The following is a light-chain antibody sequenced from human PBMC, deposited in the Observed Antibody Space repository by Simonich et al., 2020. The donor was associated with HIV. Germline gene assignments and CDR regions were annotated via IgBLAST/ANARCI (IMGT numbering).Light chain of an antibody. J-gene: IGKJ4*01. CDR1: QSISRY. CDR3: QQSYVTLLT. CDR2: TAS. V-gene: IGKV1-39*01. Sequence: DIQMTQSQSSLSASLGDRVTITCRASQSISRYLNCYQQKPGKAPNLLIYTASTLQSVVPSRFSGDGSGTDFTLTITSLQPEDFATYYCQQSYVTLLTFGGGTKVEIK.